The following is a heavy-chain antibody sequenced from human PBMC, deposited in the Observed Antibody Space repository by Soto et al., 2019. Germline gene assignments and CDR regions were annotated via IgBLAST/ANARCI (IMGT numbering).Heavy chain of an antibody. Sequence: KQSPTLSLTCAISGDSVSSNSAAWNWIRQSPSRGLEWLGRTYYRSKWYNDYAVSVKSRITINPDTSKNQFSLQLNSVTPEDTAVYYCARFIVVVPAATDAFDIWGQGTMVTVSS. D-gene: IGHD2-2*01. CDR3: ARFIVVVPAATDAFDI. V-gene: IGHV6-1*01. J-gene: IGHJ3*02. CDR2: TYYRSKWYN. CDR1: GDSVSSNSAA.